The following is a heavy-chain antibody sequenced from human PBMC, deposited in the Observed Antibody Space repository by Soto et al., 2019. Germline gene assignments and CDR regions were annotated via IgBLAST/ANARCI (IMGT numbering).Heavy chain of an antibody. V-gene: IGHV4-39*01. Sequence: QLQLQESRPGLVKPSETLSLTCTVSGGPISIRSHYWGWIRQPPGKGLEWIATIYYDGSTNYNPSLKSRVTISVDTSKSRFSLKLSSVTAADAAVYYCASLPTSSSYYDVLTGYSVDYWGQGTLVTVSS. D-gene: IGHD3-9*01. J-gene: IGHJ4*02. CDR2: IYYDGST. CDR3: ASLPTSSSYYDVLTGYSVDY. CDR1: GGPISIRSHY.